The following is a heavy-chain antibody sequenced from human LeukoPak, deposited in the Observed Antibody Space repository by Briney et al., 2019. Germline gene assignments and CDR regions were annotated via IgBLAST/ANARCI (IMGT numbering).Heavy chain of an antibody. CDR2: IKHDGSTK. J-gene: IGHJ4*02. V-gene: IGHV3-7*01. D-gene: IGHD6-25*01. Sequence: GGSLRLSCAASGFTFSHYWMSWVRQAPGKGLEWVANIKHDGSTKYYVDSVKGRFTISRDNAKNSLSLQMSSLRAEDSSVYYCARDTARGDFDYWGQGTLVAVPS. CDR1: GFTFSHYW. CDR3: ARDTARGDFDY.